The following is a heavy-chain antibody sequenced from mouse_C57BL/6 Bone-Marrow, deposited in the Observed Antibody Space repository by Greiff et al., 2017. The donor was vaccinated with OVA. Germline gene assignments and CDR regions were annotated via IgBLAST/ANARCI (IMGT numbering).Heavy chain of an antibody. J-gene: IGHJ4*01. CDR2: ISSGSSTI. CDR3: AKYGSSYAMDY. Sequence: EVKLVESGGGLVKPGGSLKLSCAASGFTFSDYGMHWVRQAPEKGLEWVAYISSGSSTIYYADTVKGRFTISSDNAKNTLFLQMSSLRSEDTAMYYCAKYGSSYAMDYWGQGTSVTVSS. D-gene: IGHD1-1*01. V-gene: IGHV5-17*01. CDR1: GFTFSDYG.